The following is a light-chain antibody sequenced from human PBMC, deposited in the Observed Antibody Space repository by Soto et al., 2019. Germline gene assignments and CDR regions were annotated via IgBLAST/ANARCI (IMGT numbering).Light chain of an antibody. CDR1: SSDVGAYNY. J-gene: IGLJ2*01. V-gene: IGLV2-11*01. Sequence: QSALTQPRSVSGSPGQSVTISCTGTSSDVGAYNYVSWYQQHPGKAPKLIIYDVTKRPSGVPDRFSGSKSGNTASLTISGLQAEDEADYHCFSYAGSYTVIFGGGTKVTVL. CDR3: FSYAGSYTVI. CDR2: DVT.